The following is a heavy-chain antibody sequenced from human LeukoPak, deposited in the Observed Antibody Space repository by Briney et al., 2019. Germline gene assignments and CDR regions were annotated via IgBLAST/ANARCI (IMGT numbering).Heavy chain of an antibody. CDR1: GFTFCNYE. CDR3: ARERVIAGSYYFDS. D-gene: IGHD6-13*01. CDR2: IRSSGSII. J-gene: IGHJ4*02. Sequence: GGSLGLSCAASGFTFCNYEMNWVRQAPGKGLEWVSYIRSSGSIIYYADSVKGRFTISRDNAKNSLYLQMNSLRAEDTAVYYCARERVIAGSYYFDSWGQGTLVTVSS. V-gene: IGHV3-48*03.